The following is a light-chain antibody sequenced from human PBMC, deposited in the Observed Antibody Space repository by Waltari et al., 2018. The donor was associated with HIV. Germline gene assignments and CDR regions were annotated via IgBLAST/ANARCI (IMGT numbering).Light chain of an antibody. Sequence: QSALTQPRSVSGSPGQSVTISCTGTSSDVGTYNYVSWYQQHPGKAPKLILYDVSKRPSGVPDRFSGSKSDNTASLTISGLRVEDEVDYYCCSYAGSSFYVFGTGTQVTVL. CDR1: SSDVGTYNY. CDR2: DVS. CDR3: CSYAGSSFYV. V-gene: IGLV2-11*01. J-gene: IGLJ1*01.